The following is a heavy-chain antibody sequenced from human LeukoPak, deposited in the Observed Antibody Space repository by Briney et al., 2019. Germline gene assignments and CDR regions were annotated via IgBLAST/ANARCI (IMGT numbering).Heavy chain of an antibody. J-gene: IGHJ4*03. CDR3: GEGDPYYDFLVSP. CDR1: EFTFSRHW. Sequence: GGSLRLSCAASEFTFSRHWMSWVRQAPGKGLEWVASIRQDGGEEHHVDSVKDRFIISRDNAKNSLSLQMNSLRAEDTAVYYCGEGDPYYDFLVSPWGQGTRVTVSS. V-gene: IGHV3-7*03. CDR2: IRQDGGEE. D-gene: IGHD3-3*01.